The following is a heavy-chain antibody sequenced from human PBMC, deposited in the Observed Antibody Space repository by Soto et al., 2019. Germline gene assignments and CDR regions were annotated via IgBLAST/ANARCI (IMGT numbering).Heavy chain of an antibody. V-gene: IGHV3-9*01. J-gene: IGHJ6*03. D-gene: IGHD3-9*01. CDR1: GFTFDDYA. CDR2: ISWNSGSI. Sequence: GGSLRLSCAASGFTFDDYAMHWVRQAPGKGLEWVSGISWNSGSIGYADSVKGRFTISRDNAKNSLYLQMNSLRAEDTALYYCAKGPSFRDILTGSYYYYMDVWGKGTTVTVSS. CDR3: AKGPSFRDILTGSYYYYMDV.